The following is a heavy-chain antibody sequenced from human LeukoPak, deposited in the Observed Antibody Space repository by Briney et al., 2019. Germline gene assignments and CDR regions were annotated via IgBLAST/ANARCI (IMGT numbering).Heavy chain of an antibody. CDR2: IRYDGSNK. J-gene: IGHJ4*02. D-gene: IGHD3-10*01. V-gene: IGHV3-30*02. Sequence: PGGSLRPSCAASGFTLSSYGMHWVRQAPGKGLEWVAFIRYDGSNKYYADSVKGRFTISRDNSKNTLYLQMNSLRAEDTAVYYCANTWFGELSTYYFDYWGQGTLVTVSS. CDR3: ANTWFGELSTYYFDY. CDR1: GFTLSSYG.